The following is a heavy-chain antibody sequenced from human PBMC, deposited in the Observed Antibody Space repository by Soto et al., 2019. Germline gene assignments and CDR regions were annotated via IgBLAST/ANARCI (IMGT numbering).Heavy chain of an antibody. J-gene: IGHJ6*02. Sequence: GGSLRLSCAASGFTFSSYSMDCVRQAPGKGLEWVSSISSSSSYIYYADSVRGRFTISRDNAKNSLYLQMNSLRAEDTAVYYCARLRWSVPAMVTDYGMDVWGQGTKVTVS. CDR3: ARLRWSVPAMVTDYGMDV. CDR1: GFTFSSYS. CDR2: ISSSSSYI. D-gene: IGHD5-18*01. V-gene: IGHV3-21*01.